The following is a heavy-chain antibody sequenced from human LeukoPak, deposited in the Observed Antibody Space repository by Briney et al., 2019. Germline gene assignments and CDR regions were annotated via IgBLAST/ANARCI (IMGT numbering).Heavy chain of an antibody. Sequence: GGSLRLSCAASGFTFIKYSMTWVRQAPGEGLEWVSAITGSGAFTDYADSVKGRFTISSDNSKNMVYLQMNSLRVEDTAVYYCARGTMITFGGVIVNGWFDPWGQGTLVTVSS. CDR2: ITGSGAFT. D-gene: IGHD3-16*02. V-gene: IGHV3-23*01. CDR1: GFTFIKYS. J-gene: IGHJ5*02. CDR3: ARGTMITFGGVIVNGWFDP.